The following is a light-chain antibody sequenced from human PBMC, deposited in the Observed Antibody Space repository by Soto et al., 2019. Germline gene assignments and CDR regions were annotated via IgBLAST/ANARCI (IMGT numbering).Light chain of an antibody. CDR1: QSIGSW. J-gene: IGKJ2*01. V-gene: IGKV1-5*03. CDR2: KAS. Sequence: DNQMTQSPSTLSASVGDRVTITCRASQSIGSWLAWYKQTPGEAPNLLIYKASSLESGVPSRFSGSGSGTEFTLTISNLQPDDFATYYCQQYNTYPSTFGQGTKLDVK. CDR3: QQYNTYPST.